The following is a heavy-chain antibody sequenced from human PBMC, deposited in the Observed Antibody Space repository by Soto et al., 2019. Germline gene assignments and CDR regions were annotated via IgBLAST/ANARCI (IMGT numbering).Heavy chain of an antibody. D-gene: IGHD3-22*01. CDR1: GFTFSSYA. Sequence: GGSLRLSCAASGFTFSSYAMSWVRQAPGKGLEWVSAISGSGGSTYYADSVKGRFTISRDNSKNTLYLQMNSLRAEDTAVYYCAKDLNDIYYGSSGYGPYGMDVWGQGTTVTVSS. V-gene: IGHV3-23*01. CDR2: ISGSGGST. CDR3: AKDLNDIYYGSSGYGPYGMDV. J-gene: IGHJ6*02.